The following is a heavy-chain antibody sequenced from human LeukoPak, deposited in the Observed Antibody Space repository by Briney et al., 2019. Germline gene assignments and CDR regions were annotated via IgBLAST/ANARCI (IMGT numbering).Heavy chain of an antibody. Sequence: GGALRLSCAASGFIFSNYWMHWVREAPGKGLVCGSRIHSVGSSTTYADSVKGRFTISRDNAKNTLYLPMTSLSAEDTAVYSCAKLPTTPYYYDSSGYYYTAFDIWGQGTMVTVSS. CDR1: GFIFSNYW. J-gene: IGHJ3*02. V-gene: IGHV3-74*01. D-gene: IGHD3-22*01. CDR3: AKLPTTPYYYDSSGYYYTAFDI. CDR2: IHSVGSST.